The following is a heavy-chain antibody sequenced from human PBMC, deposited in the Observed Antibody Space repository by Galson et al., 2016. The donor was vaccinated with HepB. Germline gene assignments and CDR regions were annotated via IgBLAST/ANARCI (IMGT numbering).Heavy chain of an antibody. Sequence: SVKVSCKASGYTFTPYEISWVRQAPGQGLEWMGWINPNNGDTMSAQNFRGRVTLTRDTSISTAYMEIDSLTSDDTAGYICEKPVNRVGTGYRGQGTLVTGSA. J-gene: IGHJ4*02. CDR2: INPNNGDT. CDR3: EKPVNRVGTGY. D-gene: IGHD5-18*01. V-gene: IGHV1-2*02. CDR1: GYTFTPYE.